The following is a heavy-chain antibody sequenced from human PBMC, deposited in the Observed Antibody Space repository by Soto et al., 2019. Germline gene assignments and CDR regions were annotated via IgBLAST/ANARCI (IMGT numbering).Heavy chain of an antibody. J-gene: IGHJ6*02. V-gene: IGHV4-31*03. CDR1: GGSISSVGHY. Sequence: SETLSLTCSVSGGSISSVGHYWTWIRQQPGKGLEWIGYFYYSGSTDYNPSLKSRVTISVDRSKNQFSLNLSSVTAADTAIYYCARESGGYDSSTRYGLDVWGQGTTVTVSS. CDR2: FYYSGST. D-gene: IGHD6-25*01. CDR3: ARESGGYDSSTRYGLDV.